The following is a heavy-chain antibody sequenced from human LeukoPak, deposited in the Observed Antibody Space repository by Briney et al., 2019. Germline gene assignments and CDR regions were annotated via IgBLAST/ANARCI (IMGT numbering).Heavy chain of an antibody. J-gene: IGHJ4*02. D-gene: IGHD5-24*01. Sequence: GGSLRLSCVASGFPFSSYWMTWVRQAPGKGLEWVANIKQDGSKKSYVESVKGRFTISRDNAKNSLYLQMNSLRAEDTAIYYCTRVGYIDEGIDYWGQGTLVTVSS. V-gene: IGHV3-7*04. CDR2: IKQDGSKK. CDR3: TRVGYIDEGIDY. CDR1: GFPFSSYW.